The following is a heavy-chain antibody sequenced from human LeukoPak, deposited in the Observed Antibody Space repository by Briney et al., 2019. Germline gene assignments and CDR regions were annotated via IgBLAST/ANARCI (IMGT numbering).Heavy chain of an antibody. D-gene: IGHD3-10*01. J-gene: IGHJ4*02. V-gene: IGHV4-28*01. CDR2: IYHSGTT. CDR3: ARKENVYYYFDY. CDR1: GFSITSSSW. Sequence: SDTLSLTCAVSGFSITSSSWWGWIRQPPGKGLEWIGYIYHSGTTYYNPSLQSRVTMSVDTSKNQFSLKLSSVTAVDTAVYYCARKENVYYYFDYWGQGTLVTVSS.